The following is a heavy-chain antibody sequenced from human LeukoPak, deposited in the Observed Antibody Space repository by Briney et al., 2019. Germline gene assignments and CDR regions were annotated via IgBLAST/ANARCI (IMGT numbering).Heavy chain of an antibody. CDR3: LKEGGGDEVVVITYFDY. Sequence: GGSLRLSCAASGFTVSSNYMSWVRQAPGKGREGVSVIYSGGRTYYADSVKGGFTISRDNSKNTLYLQMNTLRAEDTAVYYCLKEGGGDEVVVITYFDYWGQGTLVTVSS. J-gene: IGHJ4*02. CDR1: GFTVSSNY. V-gene: IGHV3-53*05. D-gene: IGHD3-22*01. CDR2: IYSGGRT.